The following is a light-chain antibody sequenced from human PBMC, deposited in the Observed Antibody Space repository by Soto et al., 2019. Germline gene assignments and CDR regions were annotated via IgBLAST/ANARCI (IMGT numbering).Light chain of an antibody. Sequence: DIKMSQYTSTLSASVGERVTITCLASPSISSWLAWYQQKPGKAPKLLIYDASSLESGVPSRFSGSGSGTEFTLTISSLQPDDFATYYCQQYNSYLWTFGQGTKVDIK. CDR3: QQYNSYLWT. V-gene: IGKV1-5*01. CDR1: PSISSW. CDR2: DAS. J-gene: IGKJ1*01.